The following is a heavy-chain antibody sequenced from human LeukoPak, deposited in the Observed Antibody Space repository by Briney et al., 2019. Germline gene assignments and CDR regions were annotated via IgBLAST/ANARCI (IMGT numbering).Heavy chain of an antibody. Sequence: GGSLRLSCAASGFTFSGYSMHWVRQAPGKGLEYVSAISSNGGTTYYADSVKGRFTLSRDNSKNTLYLQMGSLRAEDMAVYYCVRGYNWNVRGPLDYWGQGTLVTVSS. CDR1: GFTFSGYS. CDR3: VRGYNWNVRGPLDY. D-gene: IGHD1-20*01. J-gene: IGHJ4*02. V-gene: IGHV3-64*02. CDR2: ISSNGGTT.